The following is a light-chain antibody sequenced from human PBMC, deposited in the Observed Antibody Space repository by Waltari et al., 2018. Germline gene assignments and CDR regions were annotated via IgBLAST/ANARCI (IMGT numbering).Light chain of an antibody. CDR2: AAS. Sequence: DIQMTQSPSSLSASVGDRVTITCRASQSISSYLNWYQQKPGKAPKLLIYAASSLQIGVPSRFSGSGSGTDFTLTISSLQPEDFATYYCQQSYSTLGTFGQGTKLEIK. CDR1: QSISSY. CDR3: QQSYSTLGT. V-gene: IGKV1-39*01. J-gene: IGKJ2*01.